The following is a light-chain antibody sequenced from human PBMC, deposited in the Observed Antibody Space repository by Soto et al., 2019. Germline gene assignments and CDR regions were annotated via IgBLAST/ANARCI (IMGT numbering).Light chain of an antibody. J-gene: IGKJ1*01. V-gene: IGKV1-5*03. CDR1: QSISSW. CDR3: QQYNSYSWWT. CDR2: KAS. Sequence: VQLTQSPSTLSASVGDRVTITCRASQSISSWLAWYQQKPVKAPKLLIYKASSLESGVPSRFSFSRSGTAFTLTISSLQPDDFATSYCQQYNSYSWWTFGQGTKVEIK.